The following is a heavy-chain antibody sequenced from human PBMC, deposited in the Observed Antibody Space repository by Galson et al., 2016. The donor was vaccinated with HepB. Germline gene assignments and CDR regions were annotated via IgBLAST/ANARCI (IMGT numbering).Heavy chain of an antibody. CDR3: ARVCGTCNNDAFDL. V-gene: IGHV3-13*01. D-gene: IGHD1/OR15-1a*01. CDR2: IGNAGDT. Sequence: SLRLSCAASEFTLSDYDIHWVRQGPGKGLEWVSGIGNAGDTYYSASVKGRLISSRENVKNSVYLQMDSLRVGDTAIYYCARVCGTCNNDAFDLWGQGTMVTVS. J-gene: IGHJ3*01. CDR1: EFTLSDYD.